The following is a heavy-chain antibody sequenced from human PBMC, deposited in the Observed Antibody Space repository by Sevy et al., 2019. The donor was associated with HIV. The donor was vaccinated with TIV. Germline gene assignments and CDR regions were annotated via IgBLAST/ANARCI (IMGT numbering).Heavy chain of an antibody. D-gene: IGHD3-22*01. CDR3: AGLNVYYFDSSGYYTTGNSFDI. Sequence: GGSLRLSCAASEFTVSNSYMSWVRQAPGKGLQWVSIIYRGDSTNYADSVKGRFTISRENSKNTLYLEMNNLRAEYTDVYYCAGLNVYYFDSSGYYTTGNSFDIWGQGTWVTVSS. J-gene: IGHJ3*02. CDR2: IYRGDST. V-gene: IGHV3-53*01. CDR1: EFTVSNSY.